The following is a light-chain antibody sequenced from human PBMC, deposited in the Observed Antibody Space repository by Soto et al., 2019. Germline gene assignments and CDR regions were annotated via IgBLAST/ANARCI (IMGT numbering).Light chain of an antibody. Sequence: EIVLTQSPGTLSLSPGERATLSCRASQSVSSSYLGWYQQKPGQAPRLLMYGASSRATGIPERFSGSGSGTDFTLTISRLEPEDFAVYYCQQYGSSPRTFGQGTKVEIX. J-gene: IGKJ1*01. V-gene: IGKV3-20*01. CDR2: GAS. CDR3: QQYGSSPRT. CDR1: QSVSSSY.